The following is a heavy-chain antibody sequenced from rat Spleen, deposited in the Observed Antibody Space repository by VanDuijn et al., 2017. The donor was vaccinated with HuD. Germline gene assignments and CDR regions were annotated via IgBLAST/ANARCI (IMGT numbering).Heavy chain of an antibody. D-gene: IGHD1-9*01. CDR2: IWTGGST. V-gene: IGHV2-43*01. J-gene: IGHJ3*01. Sequence: QVQLKESGPGLVQPSQTLSLTCTVSGFSLTSYHVSWVRQPPGKGLEWMGGIWTGGSTAYNSLLKSRLSISRDTAKCQVCLKMNSLKTEDTAMYFCARSSYGYNNNWFAYWGQGTLVTVSS. CDR3: ARSSYGYNNNWFAY. CDR1: GFSLTSYH.